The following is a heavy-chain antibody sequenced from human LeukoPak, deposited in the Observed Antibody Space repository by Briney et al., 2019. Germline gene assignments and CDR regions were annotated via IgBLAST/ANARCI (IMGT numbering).Heavy chain of an antibody. CDR2: IWSGGTTE. Sequence: GGSLRLSCAVSGCTFSRYGMNWVRQAPGKGLEWVALIWSGGTTEFYADSVRGRFTISRDNSKNTLYLQMNSLRAEDTAVYTCARDRGTQVAGTWISSYFDYWGQGTLVTVSS. CDR1: GCTFSRYG. CDR3: ARDRGTQVAGTWISSYFDY. J-gene: IGHJ4*02. D-gene: IGHD6-19*01. V-gene: IGHV3-33*07.